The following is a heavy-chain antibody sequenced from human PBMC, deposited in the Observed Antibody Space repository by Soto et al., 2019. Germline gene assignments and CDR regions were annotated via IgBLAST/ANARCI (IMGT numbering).Heavy chain of an antibody. CDR3: AKRRGAGGHFDY. CDR2: VSIGGST. Sequence: GGSLRLSCAASGFTFSSYAMGWVRQGPGKGLEWVAVVSIGGSTHYADSVRGRFTISRDNSKNTLSLQMSSLTAEDTAVYFCAKRRGAGGHFDYWGQGALVTVSS. D-gene: IGHD2-15*01. J-gene: IGHJ4*02. CDR1: GFTFSSYA. V-gene: IGHV3-23*01.